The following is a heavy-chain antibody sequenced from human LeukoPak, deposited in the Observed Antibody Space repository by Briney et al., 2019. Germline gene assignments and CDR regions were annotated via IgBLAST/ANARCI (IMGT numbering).Heavy chain of an antibody. V-gene: IGHV4-39*07. Sequence: PSETLSLTCTVSGGSVSSGSYYWSWIRQPPGKGLEWIGEINHSGSTNYNPSLKSRVTISVDTSKNQFSLKLSSVTAADTAVYYCASKSSDHGELRFDYWGQGTLVTVSS. CDR3: ASKSSDHGELRFDY. D-gene: IGHD4-17*01. CDR2: INHSGST. J-gene: IGHJ4*02. CDR1: GGSVSSGSYY.